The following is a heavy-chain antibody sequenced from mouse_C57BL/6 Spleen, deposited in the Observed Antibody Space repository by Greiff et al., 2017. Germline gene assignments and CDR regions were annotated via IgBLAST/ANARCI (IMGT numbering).Heavy chain of an antibody. J-gene: IGHJ3*01. CDR2: IFPGSGST. D-gene: IGHD1-1*01. Sequence: QVQLKESGPELVKPGASVKISCKASGYTFTDYYINWVKQRPGQGLEWIGWIFPGSGSTYYNEKFKGKATLTVDKSSSTAYMLLSSLTSEDSAVYFCARWAGSSPFFAYWGQGTLVTVSA. CDR1: GYTFTDYY. V-gene: IGHV1-75*01. CDR3: ARWAGSSPFFAY.